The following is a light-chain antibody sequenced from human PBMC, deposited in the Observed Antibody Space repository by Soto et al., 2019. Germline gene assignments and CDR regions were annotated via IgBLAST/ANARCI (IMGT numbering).Light chain of an antibody. CDR1: QSISSW. CDR2: DAS. CDR3: QQYNSYSLYT. V-gene: IGKV1-5*01. Sequence: DIQMTQSPSTLSASVGDRVTITCRASQSISSWLAWYQPKPGKAPKLLIYDASSLESGVPSRFSGSGSGTEFTLTISSLQPYDFATYYCQQYNSYSLYTFGQGTKLEIK. J-gene: IGKJ2*01.